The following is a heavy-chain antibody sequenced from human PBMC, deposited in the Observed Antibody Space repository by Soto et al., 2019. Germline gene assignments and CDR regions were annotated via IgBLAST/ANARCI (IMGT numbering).Heavy chain of an antibody. CDR2: ISSIGSTI. J-gene: IGHJ4*02. Sequence: PGGSQRLSCAASGFTFSSYNMNWVRQAPGKGLEWVSYISSIGSTIYYADSVKGRFTISRDNAKNSLYLQMNSLRAEDTAVYYCARMNSGSYPFFDYWGQGTLVTV. V-gene: IGHV3-48*04. CDR1: GFTFSSYN. D-gene: IGHD1-26*01. CDR3: ARMNSGSYPFFDY.